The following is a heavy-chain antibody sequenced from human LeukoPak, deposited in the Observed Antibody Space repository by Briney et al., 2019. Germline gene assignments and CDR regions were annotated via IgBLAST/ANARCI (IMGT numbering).Heavy chain of an antibody. D-gene: IGHD4-23*01. V-gene: IGHV3-48*01. Sequence: PGGSLRLSCAASGSTFSSYWMSWVRQAPGKGLEWISFIRSSSTTIYYADSVKGRFTISRDNAKNSLYLQMNSLRAEDTAVYYCARDFYGGDSYDYWGQETLVTVSS. CDR1: GSTFSSYW. J-gene: IGHJ4*02. CDR3: ARDFYGGDSYDY. CDR2: IRSSSTTI.